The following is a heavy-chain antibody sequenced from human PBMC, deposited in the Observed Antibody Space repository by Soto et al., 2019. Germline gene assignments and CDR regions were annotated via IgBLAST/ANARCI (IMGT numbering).Heavy chain of an antibody. CDR1: GYSFTTYG. J-gene: IGHJ4*02. CDR2: ISAHNGYT. Sequence: HLVQSGAEVKTPGASVKVSCKASGYSFTTYGFTWLRQAPGQGLEWLGCISAHNGYTNYAQNLQGRVTLTTDTSTSTAYMELRSLRSDDTAVYYCARALDIGVAGAFAYWGQGTLVIVSS. CDR3: ARALDIGVAGAFAY. D-gene: IGHD6-19*01. V-gene: IGHV1-18*01.